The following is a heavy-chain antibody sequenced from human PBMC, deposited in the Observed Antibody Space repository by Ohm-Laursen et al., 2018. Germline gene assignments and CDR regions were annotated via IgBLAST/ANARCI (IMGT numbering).Heavy chain of an antibody. D-gene: IGHD3-3*01. CDR2: IYYSGST. J-gene: IGHJ5*02. V-gene: IGHV4-59*01. CDR3: TSTIFGVVIEGFDP. Sequence: SEILSLTCTVSGGSISSYYWSWIRQPPGKGLEWIGYIYYSGSTNYNPSLKSRVTISVDTSKNQFSLKLSSVTAADTAVYYCTSTIFGVVIEGFDPWGQGTLVTVSS. CDR1: GGSISSYY.